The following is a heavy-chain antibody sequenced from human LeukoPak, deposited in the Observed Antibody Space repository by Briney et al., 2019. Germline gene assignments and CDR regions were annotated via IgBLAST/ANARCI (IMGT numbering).Heavy chain of an antibody. J-gene: IGHJ3*02. CDR1: GGSISSYY. CDR2: IYYSGST. V-gene: IGHV4-59*01. CDR3: ARSFVGGPDYGGNLDAFDI. Sequence: SETLSLTCTVSGGSISSYYWSWIRQPPGKGLEWIGYIYYSGSTNYNPSLKSRVTISVDTSKNQSSLKLSSVTAADTAVYYCARSFVGGPDYGGNLDAFDIWGQGTMVTVSP. D-gene: IGHD4-23*01.